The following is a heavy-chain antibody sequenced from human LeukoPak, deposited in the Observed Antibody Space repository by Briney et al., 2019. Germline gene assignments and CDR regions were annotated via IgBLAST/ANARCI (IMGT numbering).Heavy chain of an antibody. V-gene: IGHV4-39*01. Sequence: SETLSLTCTVSGGSISSSSYYWGWIRQPPGKGLEWIGSIYYSGSTYYNPSLKSRVTISVDTSKNQFSLKLSSVTAADTAVYYCARQTYYYDSSGPNFDYWGQGTLVTVSS. CDR3: ARQTYYYDSSGPNFDY. J-gene: IGHJ4*02. CDR2: IYYSGST. D-gene: IGHD3-22*01. CDR1: GGSISSSSYY.